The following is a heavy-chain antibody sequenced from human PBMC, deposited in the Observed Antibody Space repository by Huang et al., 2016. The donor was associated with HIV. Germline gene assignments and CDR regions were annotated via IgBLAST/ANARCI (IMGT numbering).Heavy chain of an antibody. CDR3: ARAVKIQLWLSVGN. Sequence: QVQLVESGGGVVQPGRSLRLSCAASGFTFNTYYINWVRQAPGKGLEWVAVISFDGTNKYYADSVKGRFTSSRDNSKNTVYLQMNSLRAEDTAVYYCARAVKIQLWLSVGNWGQGTLVTVSS. CDR2: ISFDGTNK. D-gene: IGHD5-18*01. V-gene: IGHV3-30-3*01. J-gene: IGHJ4*02. CDR1: GFTFNTYY.